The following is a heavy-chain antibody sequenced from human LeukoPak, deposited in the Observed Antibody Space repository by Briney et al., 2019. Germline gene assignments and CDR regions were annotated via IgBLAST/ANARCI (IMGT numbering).Heavy chain of an antibody. D-gene: IGHD4-17*01. CDR1: GFTFSSYS. V-gene: IGHV3-48*01. Sequence: GGSLRLSCAASGFTFSSYSMNWVRQAPGKGLEWVSYISRSSSSIYYADSVKGRLTISRDNAKNSLYLQMNSLRAEDTAVYYCARAASGDAGSWGQGTLVTVSS. J-gene: IGHJ5*02. CDR2: ISRSSSSI. CDR3: ARAASGDAGS.